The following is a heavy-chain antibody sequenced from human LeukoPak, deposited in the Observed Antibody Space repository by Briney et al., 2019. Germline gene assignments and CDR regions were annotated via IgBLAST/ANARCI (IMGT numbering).Heavy chain of an antibody. CDR1: GFTFDDYA. CDR3: AKDILVAAAGPLDYYYGMDV. Sequence: QPGRSLRLSCAASGFTFDDYAMHWVRQAPGEGLEWVSGISWNSGSMGYADSVKGRFTISRDNAKNSLYLQMNSLRAEDTALYYCAKDILVAAAGPLDYYYGMDVWGQGTTVTVSS. J-gene: IGHJ6*02. CDR2: ISWNSGSM. D-gene: IGHD6-13*01. V-gene: IGHV3-9*01.